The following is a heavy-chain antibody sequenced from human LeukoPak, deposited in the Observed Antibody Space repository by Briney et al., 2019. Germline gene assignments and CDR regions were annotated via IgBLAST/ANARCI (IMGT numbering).Heavy chain of an antibody. D-gene: IGHD2-15*01. V-gene: IGHV3-23*01. CDR3: AKGYCSGGSCSGYFDY. J-gene: IGHJ4*02. CDR2: ISSSGGST. Sequence: GGSLRLSCAASGFTFSSYAMSWVRQAPGKGLEWVSAISSSGGSTYYADSVKGRFTISRDNSKNTLYLQMNSLRAEDTAVYYCAKGYCSGGSCSGYFDYWGQGTLVTVSS. CDR1: GFTFSSYA.